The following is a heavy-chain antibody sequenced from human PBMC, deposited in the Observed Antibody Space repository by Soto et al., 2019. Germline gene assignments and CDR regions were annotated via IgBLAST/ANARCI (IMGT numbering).Heavy chain of an antibody. CDR1: GGSISSYY. Sequence: QVQLQESGPGLVKPSETLSLTCTVSGGSISSYYWSWIRQPPGKGLEWIGYIYYSGSTNYNPSLKSRVTISVDTSKNQFSLKLSSVTAADTAVYYCARPIWGRINDAFDIWGQGTMVTVSS. J-gene: IGHJ3*02. CDR2: IYYSGST. CDR3: ARPIWGRINDAFDI. D-gene: IGHD2-15*01. V-gene: IGHV4-59*01.